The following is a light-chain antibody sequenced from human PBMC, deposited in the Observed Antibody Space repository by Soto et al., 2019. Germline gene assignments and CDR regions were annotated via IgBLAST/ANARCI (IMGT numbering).Light chain of an antibody. Sequence: EIVLTQSPGTLSLSPGERATLSCRASQSVRSNYLAWYQQKPGQAPRLLIYGASSRATGIPDRFSGSGSGTDFTITISRLEPDDFAVYYCQQYVSAPWTFGHGTKVEIK. CDR1: QSVRSNY. V-gene: IGKV3-20*01. CDR2: GAS. J-gene: IGKJ1*01. CDR3: QQYVSAPWT.